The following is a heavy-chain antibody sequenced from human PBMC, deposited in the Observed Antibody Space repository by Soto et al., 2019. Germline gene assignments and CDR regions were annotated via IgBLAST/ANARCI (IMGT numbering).Heavy chain of an antibody. J-gene: IGHJ6*04. Sequence: PSETLSHTCTVSGGSIISYYWSWIRQPTGKGLEWIGYIYYSGSTNYNPSLKSRVTISVDTSKNQFSLKLSSVTAADTAVYYCARHSSHYDFWSGYPPIWVDVWGKGTTVTVSS. V-gene: IGHV4-59*08. CDR2: IYYSGST. D-gene: IGHD3-3*01. CDR1: GGSIISYY. CDR3: ARHSSHYDFWSGYPPIWVDV.